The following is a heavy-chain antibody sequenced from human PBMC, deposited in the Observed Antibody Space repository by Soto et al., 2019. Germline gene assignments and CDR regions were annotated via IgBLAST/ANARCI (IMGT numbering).Heavy chain of an antibody. J-gene: IGHJ4*02. CDR3: ARRRGGFGGGWTTPYFDY. D-gene: IGHD6-19*01. V-gene: IGHV2-5*02. CDR1: GFSLNTGGVG. Sequence: QITLKESGPTVVKPTQTLTLTCSLSGFSLNTGGVGVGWIRQTPGKALEWLAVIYWDDDKSWNPSLRDRLTINRDASDAQVVLTVTTMDPVDTGTYYCARRRGGFGGGWTTPYFDYWGQGTRVTVSS. CDR2: IYWDDDK.